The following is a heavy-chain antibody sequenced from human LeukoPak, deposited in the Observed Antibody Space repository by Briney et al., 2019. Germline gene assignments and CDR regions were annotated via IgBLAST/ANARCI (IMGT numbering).Heavy chain of an antibody. V-gene: IGHV1-2*02. CDR1: VYTFTPYH. J-gene: IGHJ4*02. CDR2: INPFSGTT. D-gene: IGHD1-14*01. Sequence: GASLKVSSTTSVYTFTPYHMHWVRHAPGQGLEWIAWINPFSGTTDCKQKFQGRVAMTRDTSTRTAYMELSRLRSDDTAVYYCARLNGNHFDYWGQGTLVTV. CDR3: ARLNGNHFDY.